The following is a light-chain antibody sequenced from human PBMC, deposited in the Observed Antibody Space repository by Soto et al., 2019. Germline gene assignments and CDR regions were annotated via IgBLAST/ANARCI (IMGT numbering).Light chain of an antibody. CDR3: QQYNNWPRT. CDR2: GAS. Sequence: IVMTQSPATLSVSPWERATLSCRASQSVSSNLAWYQQKPGQAPRLLIYGASTRATGIPARFSGSGSGTDFTLTISRLEPEDFAVYYCQQYNNWPRTFGQGTKVDIK. J-gene: IGKJ1*01. CDR1: QSVSSN. V-gene: IGKV3-15*01.